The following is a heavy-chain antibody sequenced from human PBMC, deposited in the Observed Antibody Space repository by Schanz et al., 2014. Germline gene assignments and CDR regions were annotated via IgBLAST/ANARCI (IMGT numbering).Heavy chain of an antibody. CDR3: AKDGPGGSGSYSADGGMDV. J-gene: IGHJ6*02. CDR1: GFTFSSYA. V-gene: IGHV3-23*04. Sequence: EVQLAESGGGLVQPGGSLRLSCAASGFTFSSYAMSWVRQAPGKGLEWVSAISGGGGTTYYTDSVKGRCTISRDNSKSTLDLQMNSLRAEDTAVYYCAKDGPGGSGSYSADGGMDVWGQGTTVTVSS. D-gene: IGHD3-10*01. CDR2: ISGGGGTT.